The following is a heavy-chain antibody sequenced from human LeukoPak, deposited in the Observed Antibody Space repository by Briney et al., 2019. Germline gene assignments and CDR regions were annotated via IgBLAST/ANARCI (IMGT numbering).Heavy chain of an antibody. Sequence: ASVKVSCKASGYTFTSYDINWVRQATGQGLEWMGWTNPNSGNTGYAQKFQGRVTMTRNTSISTAYMELSSLRSEDTAVYYCARHSSGWVANDYWGQGTLVTVSS. CDR1: GYTFTSYD. J-gene: IGHJ4*02. D-gene: IGHD6-19*01. CDR2: TNPNSGNT. CDR3: ARHSSGWVANDY. V-gene: IGHV1-8*01.